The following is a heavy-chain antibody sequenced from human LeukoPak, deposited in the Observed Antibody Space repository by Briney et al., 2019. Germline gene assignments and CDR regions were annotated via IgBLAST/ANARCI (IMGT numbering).Heavy chain of an antibody. J-gene: IGHJ4*02. V-gene: IGHV3-66*01. D-gene: IGHD6-19*01. CDR2: IYSGGST. Sequence: GGSLRLSCAASGFTVSSNYMSWVRQAPGKGLEWVSVIYSGGSTYYADSVKGRFTISRDNSKNTLYLQMNSLRAEDTAVYYCARDSVAGTSLGYWGQGTLVTVSS. CDR3: ARDSVAGTSLGY. CDR1: GFTVSSNY.